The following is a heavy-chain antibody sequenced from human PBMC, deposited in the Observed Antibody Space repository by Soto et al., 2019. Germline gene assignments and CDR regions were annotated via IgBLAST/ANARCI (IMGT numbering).Heavy chain of an antibody. CDR3: AKEAGLSGSYSISSSYYFDY. Sequence: QVQLVESGGGVVQPGRSLRLSCAASGFTFSSYGMHWVRQAPGKGLEWVAIISYDGSNTYYADSVKGRFTISRDNSKNTLYLQMNRLTAEATSVYYCAKEAGLSGSYSISSSYYFDYWGQGTLVTVSS. CDR1: GFTFSSYG. V-gene: IGHV3-30*18. D-gene: IGHD1-26*01. CDR2: ISYDGSNT. J-gene: IGHJ4*02.